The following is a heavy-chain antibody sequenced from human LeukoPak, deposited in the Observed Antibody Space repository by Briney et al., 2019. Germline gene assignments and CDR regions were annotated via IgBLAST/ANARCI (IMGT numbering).Heavy chain of an antibody. Sequence: SETLSLTCTVSGGSIRSGSYYWSWIRQPAGQGLERIGHIYTRGTTNYNPSVKSRVTVSLDTSKNQISLKLSSVTAADTAIYYCARVYTVMGATTVDHYHYYMDVWGKGTTVTVSS. CDR1: GGSIRSGSYY. V-gene: IGHV4-61*09. CDR3: ARVYTVMGATTVDHYHYYMDV. J-gene: IGHJ6*03. CDR2: IYTRGTT. D-gene: IGHD5-18*01.